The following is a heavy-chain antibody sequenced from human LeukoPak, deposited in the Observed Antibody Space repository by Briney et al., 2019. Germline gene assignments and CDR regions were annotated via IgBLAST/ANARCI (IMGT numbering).Heavy chain of an antibody. D-gene: IGHD3-3*01. CDR3: ARGMGFWSGYVVY. CDR1: GGSFSGYY. V-gene: IGHV4-34*01. CDR2: INHSGSP. J-gene: IGHJ4*02. Sequence: SETLSLTCAVYGGSFSGYYWSWIRQPPGKGLEWNGEINHSGSPNYNPSLKSRVTISVDTSKNQFSLKLSSVTAADTAVYYCARGMGFWSGYVVYWGQGTLVTVSS.